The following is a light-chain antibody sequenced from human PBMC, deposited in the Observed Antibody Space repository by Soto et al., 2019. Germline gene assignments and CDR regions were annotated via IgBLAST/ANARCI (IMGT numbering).Light chain of an antibody. CDR2: YDS. CDR3: AVWDDSLNGFYA. J-gene: IGLJ1*01. V-gene: IGLV1-44*01. Sequence: QSVLTQPPSASGTPGQRVTISCSGSSSNIGSNSFNWYQQFPGAAPKLLIYYDSQRPSGVPDRFSGSKSGTSASLAISGLQSEDEADYYCAVWDDSLNGFYAFGTGTKVTVL. CDR1: SSNIGSNS.